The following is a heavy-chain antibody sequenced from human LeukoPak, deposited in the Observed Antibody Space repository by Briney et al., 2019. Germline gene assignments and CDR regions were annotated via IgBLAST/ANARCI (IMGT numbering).Heavy chain of an antibody. D-gene: IGHD2-21*02. CDR3: ARASTALRVVTFDI. V-gene: IGHV1-69*06. J-gene: IGHJ3*02. Sequence: ASVKVSCKASGGTFSSYAISWVRQAPGQGLEWMGGIIPIFGTANYAQKFQGRVTITADKSTSTAYMELSSLRSEDTAVYYCARASTALRVVTFDIWGQGTMVTASS. CDR2: IIPIFGTA. CDR1: GGTFSSYA.